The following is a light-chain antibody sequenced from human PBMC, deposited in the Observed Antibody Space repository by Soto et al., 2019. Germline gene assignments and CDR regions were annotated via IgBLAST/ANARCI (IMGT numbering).Light chain of an antibody. V-gene: IGLV2-14*03. CDR2: DVI. J-gene: IGLJ1*01. CDR1: SSDVGGYNY. CDR3: TSYTSSSLYV. Sequence: QSALTQPASVSGSPGQSITISCTGTSSDVGGYNYVSWYQQHPGKAPKLMIYDVINRPSGVSNRFSGSKYGNTASLTISDLQAEEEDDYYCTSYTSSSLYVFGTGTKLTVL.